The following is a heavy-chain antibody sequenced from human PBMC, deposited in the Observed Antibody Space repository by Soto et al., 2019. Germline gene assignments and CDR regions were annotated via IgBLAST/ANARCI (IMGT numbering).Heavy chain of an antibody. V-gene: IGHV4-30-4*01. CDR3: ARARITIFGVVTPDAFDI. J-gene: IGHJ3*02. CDR2: IYYSGST. CDR1: GGSISSGDYY. Sequence: PSETLSLTCTVSGGSISSGDYYWSWIRQPPGKGLEWIGYIYYSGSTYYNPSLKSRVTISVDTSKNQFSLKLSSVTAADTAVYYCARARITIFGVVTPDAFDIWGQGTMVT. D-gene: IGHD3-3*01.